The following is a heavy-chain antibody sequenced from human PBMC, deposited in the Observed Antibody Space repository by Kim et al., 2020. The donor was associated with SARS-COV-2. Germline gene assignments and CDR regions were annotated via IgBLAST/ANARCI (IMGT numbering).Heavy chain of an antibody. J-gene: IGHJ4*01. Sequence: SQTLSLTCAVYGGSFSGYYWSWIRQPPGKGLEWIGEINHSGSTNYNPSLKSRVTISVDTSKNQFSLKLSSVTAADTAVYYCARGNYRGIIVATSRFDYWG. CDR2: INHSGST. V-gene: IGHV4-34*01. CDR3: ARGNYRGIIVATSRFDY. D-gene: IGHD5-12*01. CDR1: GGSFSGYY.